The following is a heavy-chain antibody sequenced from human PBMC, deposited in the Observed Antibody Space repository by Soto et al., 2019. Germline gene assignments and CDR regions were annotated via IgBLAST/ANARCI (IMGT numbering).Heavy chain of an antibody. CDR2: ITGSGGGT. V-gene: IGHV3-23*01. Sequence: GGSLRLSCAVSGLTFSTFAMSWVRQAPGKGLEWVSMITGSGGGTYYADSVKGRFTISRDNSKNTLYLNIDSLTAEDTAVYYYAKNKGPGSHTLYSFDYWGPGTLVTVSS. D-gene: IGHD3-10*01. CDR3: AKNKGPGSHTLYSFDY. J-gene: IGHJ4*02. CDR1: GLTFSTFA.